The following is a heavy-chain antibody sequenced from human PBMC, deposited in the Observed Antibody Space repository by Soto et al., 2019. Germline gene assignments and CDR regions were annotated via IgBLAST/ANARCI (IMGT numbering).Heavy chain of an antibody. D-gene: IGHD4-17*01. CDR1: GYTFSNFA. CDR3: AREGTTVTTNWCDP. Sequence: ASVKVSCKASGYTFSNFAMHWVRQAPGQRLEWMGWINAGNWNTKYSQKFQGRVTITRDTSASTAYMELSSLRSEDTAVYYCAREGTTVTTNWCDPWS. J-gene: IGHJ5*02. CDR2: INAGNWNT. V-gene: IGHV1-3*01.